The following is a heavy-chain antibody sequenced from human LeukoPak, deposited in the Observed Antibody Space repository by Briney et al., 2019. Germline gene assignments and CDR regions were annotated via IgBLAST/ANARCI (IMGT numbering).Heavy chain of an antibody. Sequence: SETLSLTCAVYGGSFSGYYWSWIRQPPGKGLEWIGEINHSGSTNYNPSLKSRVTISVDTSKNQFSLKLSSVTAADTAVYYCARVVHGGLSLARFDYWGQGTLVTVSS. D-gene: IGHD4-23*01. CDR3: ARVVHGGLSLARFDY. V-gene: IGHV4-34*01. J-gene: IGHJ4*02. CDR2: INHSGST. CDR1: GGSFSGYY.